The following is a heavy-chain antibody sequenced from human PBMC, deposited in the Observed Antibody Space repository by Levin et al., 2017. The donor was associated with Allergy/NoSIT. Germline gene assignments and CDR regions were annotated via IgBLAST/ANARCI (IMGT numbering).Heavy chain of an antibody. J-gene: IGHJ2*01. CDR2: IWYDGSNK. Sequence: GGSLRLSCAASGFTLRNYGMHWVRQPPGKGLEWVAVIWYDGSNKYYVDSVKGRFTISRDNSKNTLYLQMNSLRAEDTAVYYCARGPLGVGRWYFDLWGRGTLVTVSS. CDR1: GFTLRNYG. V-gene: IGHV3-33*01. CDR3: ARGPLGVGRWYFDL. D-gene: IGHD3-16*01.